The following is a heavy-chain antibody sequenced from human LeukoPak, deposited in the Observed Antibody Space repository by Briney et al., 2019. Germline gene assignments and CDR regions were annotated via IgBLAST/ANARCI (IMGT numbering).Heavy chain of an antibody. J-gene: IGHJ4*02. CDR1: GGSISSGDYY. CDR3: ARARASPCTNGVCYTRYYFDY. V-gene: IGHV4-30-4*01. CDR2: IYYSGST. Sequence: SETLSLTCTVSGGSISSGDYYWSWIRQPPGKGLEWIGYIYYSGSTYYNPSLKSRVTISVDTSKDQFSLKLSSVTAADTAVYYCARARASPCTNGVCYTRYYFDYWGQGTLVTVSS. D-gene: IGHD2-8*01.